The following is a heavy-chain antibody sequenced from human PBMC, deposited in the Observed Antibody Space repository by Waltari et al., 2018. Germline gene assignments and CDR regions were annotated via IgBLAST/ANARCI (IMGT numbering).Heavy chain of an antibody. V-gene: IGHV1-69-2*01. Sequence: EVQLVQSGAEVKKPGATVKISCKASGYTFTDYYMHWVQQAPGKGLEWMGRVDPEDGETIYAEKFQGRVTITADTSTDTAYMELSSLRSEDTAVYYCATDRAPRVVRGRYFDYWGQGTLVTVSS. CDR1: GYTFTDYY. J-gene: IGHJ4*02. D-gene: IGHD3-16*01. CDR2: VDPEDGET. CDR3: ATDRAPRVVRGRYFDY.